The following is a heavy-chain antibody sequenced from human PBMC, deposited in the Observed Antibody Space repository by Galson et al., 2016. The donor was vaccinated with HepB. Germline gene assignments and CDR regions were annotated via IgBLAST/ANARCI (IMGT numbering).Heavy chain of an antibody. D-gene: IGHD4-23*01. CDR1: GFTFDNHA. J-gene: IGHJ4*01. CDR2: VSGSVGIT. V-gene: IGHV3-23*01. CDR3: ARDNRSAKLPYYYDY. Sequence: SLRLSCAVSGFTFDNHAMSWVRRAPGKGLEWVSGVSGSVGITYYADSVKGRFTISRDNSKNVLYLHMSSLRAEDTAVYYCARDNRSAKLPYYYDYRGQGTLITVSS.